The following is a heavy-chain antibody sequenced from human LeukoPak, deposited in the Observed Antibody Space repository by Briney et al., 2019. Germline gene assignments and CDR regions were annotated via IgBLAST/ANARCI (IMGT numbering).Heavy chain of an antibody. CDR1: GGSISSGGYS. V-gene: IGHV4-30-2*01. CDR2: IYHSGST. D-gene: IGHD6-13*01. Sequence: SETLSLTCAVSGGSISSGGYSWSWIRQPPGKGLEWIGYIYHSGSTYYNPSLKSRVTISIDRSKNQFSLKLSSVPAADTAVYYCAKVAAAGTLYFQHWGQGTLVTVSS. CDR3: AKVAAAGTLYFQH. J-gene: IGHJ1*01.